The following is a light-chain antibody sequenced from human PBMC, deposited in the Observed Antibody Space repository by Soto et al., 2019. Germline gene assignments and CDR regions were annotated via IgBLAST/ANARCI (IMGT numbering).Light chain of an antibody. J-gene: IGKJ2*01. CDR3: PQYGSSPYT. CDR1: QSVSSSY. V-gene: IGKV3-20*01. CDR2: GAS. Sequence: EIVLTQSPGTLSLSPGERATLSCRASQSVSSSYLAWYQQKPGQAPRLLIYGASSRATGIPDRFSGSGSGTDFTLNISILEPEDFAVYYCPQYGSSPYTFGQGTKLEIK.